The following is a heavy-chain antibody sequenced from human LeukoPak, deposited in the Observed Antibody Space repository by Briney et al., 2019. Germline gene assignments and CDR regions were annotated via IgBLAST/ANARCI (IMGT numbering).Heavy chain of an antibody. CDR2: ISGSGGST. CDR3: AKARYCSGGSCSAFDY. J-gene: IGHJ4*02. V-gene: IGHV3-23*01. CDR1: GFTFSSYA. D-gene: IGHD2-15*01. Sequence: GGSLRLSSAASGFTFSSYAMSWVRQAPGKGLEWVSAISGSGGSTYYADSVKGRFTISRDNSKNTLYLQMNSLRAEDTAVYYCAKARYCSGGSCSAFDYWGQGTLVTVSS.